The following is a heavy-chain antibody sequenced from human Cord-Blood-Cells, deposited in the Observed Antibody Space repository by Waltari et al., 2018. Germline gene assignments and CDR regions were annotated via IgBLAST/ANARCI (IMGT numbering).Heavy chain of an antibody. CDR2: IYHSGST. J-gene: IGHJ4*02. CDR1: GGPIRSSKW. CDR3: ASRGYSGYDDY. V-gene: IGHV4-4*02. Sequence: QVQLQESGPGLVKPSGTLSPTCAVSGGPIRSSKWWGWVRQPPGKGLEWIGEIYHSGSTNYNPSLKSRVTISVDKSKNQFSLKLSSVTAADTAVYYCASRGYSGYDDYWGQGTLVSVSS. D-gene: IGHD5-12*01.